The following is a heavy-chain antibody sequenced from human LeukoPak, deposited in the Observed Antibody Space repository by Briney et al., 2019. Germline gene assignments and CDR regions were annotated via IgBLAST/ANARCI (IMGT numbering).Heavy chain of an antibody. Sequence: PGGSLRLSCAASGFTFSNAWMSWVRQAPGKGLEWVGRIKSKTDGGTTDYAAPVKGRFTISRDDSKNTLYLQMNSLKTEDTAVYYCTTETETYYDYVWGSYRKDTFDYWGQGTLVTVSS. V-gene: IGHV3-15*01. D-gene: IGHD3-16*02. CDR1: GFTFSNAW. J-gene: IGHJ4*02. CDR2: IKSKTDGGTT. CDR3: TTETETYYDYVWGSYRKDTFDY.